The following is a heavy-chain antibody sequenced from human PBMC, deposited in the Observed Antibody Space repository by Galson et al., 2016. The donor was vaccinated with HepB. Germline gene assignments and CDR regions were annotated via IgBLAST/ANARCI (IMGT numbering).Heavy chain of an antibody. CDR3: AKPVRISTEGLDAFDL. Sequence: SETLSLTCTVSGDSFTGSIYLWAWIRQPPGKGLEWIGTMYFGADTYYNPSLGGRVTMSVDTSKNRFSLDLSSVTAADTAVYFCAKPVRISTEGLDAFDLWGQGTMVTVSS. CDR2: MYFGADT. D-gene: IGHD1-14*01. CDR1: GDSFTGSIYL. V-gene: IGHV4-39*02. J-gene: IGHJ3*01.